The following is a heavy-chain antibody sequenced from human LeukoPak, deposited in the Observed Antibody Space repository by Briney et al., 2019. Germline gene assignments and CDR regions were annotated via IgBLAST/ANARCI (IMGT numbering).Heavy chain of an antibody. CDR1: GGSISSSNW. CDR3: ARHALWFGELLYHDY. CDR2: IYHSGST. D-gene: IGHD3-10*01. J-gene: IGHJ4*02. V-gene: IGHV4-4*02. Sequence: PSETLSLTCAVSGGSISSSNWWSWVRQPPGKGLEWIGEIYHSGSTNYNPSLKSRVTISVDKSKNQFSLKLSSVTAADTAVYYCARHALWFGELLYHDYWGQGTLVTVSS.